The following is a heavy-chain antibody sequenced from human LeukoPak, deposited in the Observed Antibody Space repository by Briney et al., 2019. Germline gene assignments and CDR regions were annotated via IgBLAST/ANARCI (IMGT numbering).Heavy chain of an antibody. D-gene: IGHD3-10*01. Sequence: GGSLRLTCAPSGFTFDNFAMTWVRQAPGKGLEWVSEITGSGGSTYYADSVKGRFTISRDNSKNTLYLQMNSLRAEDTAIYYCARELFDFDYWGQGTLVTVSS. CDR3: ARELFDFDY. J-gene: IGHJ4*02. CDR2: ITGSGGST. CDR1: GFTFDNFA. V-gene: IGHV3-23*01.